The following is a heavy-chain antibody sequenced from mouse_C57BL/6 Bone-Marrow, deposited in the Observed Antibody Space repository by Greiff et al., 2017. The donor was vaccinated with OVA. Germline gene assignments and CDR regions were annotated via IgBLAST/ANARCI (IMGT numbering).Heavy chain of an antibody. Sequence: QVQLQQPGAELVRPGTSVKLSCKASGYTFTNYWMHWVKQRPGQGLEWIGVIAPSDSYINYNQKFKGRATLTVDTSSSPAYRNLSSLTSEDAAVYYCAHYGSRLYLHYWGQGTSLTVSS. CDR3: AHYGSRLYLHY. D-gene: IGHD1-1*01. J-gene: IGHJ2*02. V-gene: IGHV1-59*01. CDR1: GYTFTNYW. CDR2: IAPSDSYI.